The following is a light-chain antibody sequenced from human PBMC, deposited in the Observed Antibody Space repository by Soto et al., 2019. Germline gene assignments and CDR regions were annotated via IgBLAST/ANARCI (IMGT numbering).Light chain of an antibody. V-gene: IGLV2-23*01. CDR2: EGS. J-gene: IGLJ2*01. CDR3: CSYAGSKVV. Sequence: QSALTQPASVSGSPGQSITISCTGTSSDVVSYNLVSWYQQHPGKAPKLMIYEGSKRPSGVSNRFSGSKSGNTASLTISGLQAEDEADYYCCSYAGSKVVFGGGTQLTVL. CDR1: SSDVVSYNL.